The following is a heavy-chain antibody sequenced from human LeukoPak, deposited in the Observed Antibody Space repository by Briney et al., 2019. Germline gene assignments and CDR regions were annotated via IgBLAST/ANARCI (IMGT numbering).Heavy chain of an antibody. CDR3: ARDSSPSYYYDRPFDY. V-gene: IGHV3-21*01. Sequence: PGGSLRLSCAAPGFTFSSYAMSWVRQAPGKGLEWVSFISSSSSYIYYADSVKGRFTISRDNAKNSLYLQMNSLRAEDTAVYYCARDSSPSYYYDRPFDYWGQGTLVTVSS. CDR1: GFTFSSYA. D-gene: IGHD3-22*01. CDR2: ISSSSSYI. J-gene: IGHJ4*02.